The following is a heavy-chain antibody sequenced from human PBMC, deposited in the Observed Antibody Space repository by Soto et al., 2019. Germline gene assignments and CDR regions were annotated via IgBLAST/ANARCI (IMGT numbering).Heavy chain of an antibody. Sequence: ASVKVSCKASGYTFTSYYMHWVRQAPGQGLEWMGIINPNGGGTTYAQKFQGRVTVTRDTSTSTVYMELSSLRSEDTAVYYCARVRITIFGVVIIFDYWGQGTLVTVSS. D-gene: IGHD3-3*01. CDR3: ARVRITIFGVVIIFDY. J-gene: IGHJ4*02. V-gene: IGHV1-46*01. CDR2: INPNGGGT. CDR1: GYTFTSYY.